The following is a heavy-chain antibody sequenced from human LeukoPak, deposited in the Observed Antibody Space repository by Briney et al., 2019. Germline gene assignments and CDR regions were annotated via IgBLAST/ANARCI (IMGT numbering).Heavy chain of an antibody. Sequence: HPGRSLRLSCAASGFTFSSYGMHWVRQAPGKGLEWVAVISYDGSHKYYADSVKGRFTISRDNSKNTLYLQMNSLRAEDTAVYYCAKDIRYDNMAADYWGQGTLVTVSS. CDR1: GFTFSSYG. D-gene: IGHD3-22*01. V-gene: IGHV3-30*18. CDR3: AKDIRYDNMAADY. J-gene: IGHJ4*02. CDR2: ISYDGSHK.